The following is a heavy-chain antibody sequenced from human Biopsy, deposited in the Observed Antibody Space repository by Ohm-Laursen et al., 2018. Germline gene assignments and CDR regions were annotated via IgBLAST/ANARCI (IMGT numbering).Heavy chain of an antibody. V-gene: IGHV4-61*01. Sequence: PSETLSLTSTVSGDSLPSGPENWSWLRKSPGQGLEYIGFIYSGGNTNYNPSLKNRVTMSVDTSKNQFYLKLYSVTAADTAVYYCARGMRSSGWPYFDSWGQGTLVTVSS. J-gene: IGHJ4*02. CDR3: ARGMRSSGWPYFDS. D-gene: IGHD6-19*01. CDR1: GDSLPSGPEN. CDR2: IYSGGNT.